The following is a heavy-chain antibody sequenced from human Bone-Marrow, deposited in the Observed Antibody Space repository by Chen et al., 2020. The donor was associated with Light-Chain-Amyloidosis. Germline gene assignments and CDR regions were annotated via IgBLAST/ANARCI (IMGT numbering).Heavy chain of an antibody. CDR1: GFTVSSNY. Sequence: EVQLVEFGGGLIQPGGSLRLSCAASGFTVSSNYMSWVRQAPGKGLEWVSVIYSGGSTYYADSVKGRFTISRDNSKNTLYLQMNSLRAEDTAVYYCARAKRDYGDFNYYYGMDVWGQGTTVTVSS. J-gene: IGHJ6*02. CDR3: ARAKRDYGDFNYYYGMDV. CDR2: IYSGGST. V-gene: IGHV3-53*01. D-gene: IGHD4-17*01.